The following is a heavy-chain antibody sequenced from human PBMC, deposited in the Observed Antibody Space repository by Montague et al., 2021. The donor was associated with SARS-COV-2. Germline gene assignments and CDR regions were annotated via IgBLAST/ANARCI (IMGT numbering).Heavy chain of an antibody. CDR1: GYYFNSYG. J-gene: IGHJ4*02. CDR3: VRDYGDYGEEFLDY. V-gene: IGHV3-33*08. CDR2: IWFDGSEE. Sequence: SLRLSCAGSGYYFNSYGMHWVRQAPGKGLEWVAVIWFDGSEEYYVDSVKGRFAISRDKSKNMLYLQMNSLRVEDTATYFCVRDYGDYGEEFLDYWGQGTPVIVSS. D-gene: IGHD4-17*01.